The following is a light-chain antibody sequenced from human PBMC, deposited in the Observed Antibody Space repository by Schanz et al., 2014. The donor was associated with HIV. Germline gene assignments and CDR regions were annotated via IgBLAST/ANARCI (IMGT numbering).Light chain of an antibody. CDR3: QSYDSSLSGVL. CDR2: GTH. CDR1: AFNVGQNY. J-gene: IGLJ2*01. Sequence: QSVLTQPPSVSAAPGQRVTISCSGSAFNVGQNYVSWYQQFSGTAPKLLIYGTHDRLSEIPDRFSGSKTGTSATLAITGLQDEDEADYYCQSYDSSLSGVLFGGGTKLTVL. V-gene: IGLV1-51*01.